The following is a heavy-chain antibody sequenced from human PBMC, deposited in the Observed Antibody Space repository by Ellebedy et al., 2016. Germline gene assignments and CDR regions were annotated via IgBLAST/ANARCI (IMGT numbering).Heavy chain of an antibody. J-gene: IGHJ1*01. CDR2: ISSSSSTI. CDR3: ASNARYSNSWYGYFQH. D-gene: IGHD6-13*01. V-gene: IGHV3-48*01. CDR1: GFTLSVYS. Sequence: GESLKISXTASGFTLSVYSMNWVRQAPGKGLEWVSYISSSSSTIYYADSVKGRFTISRDDAKNSLYLQMNSLRAEDTAVYYCASNARYSNSWYGYFQHWGQGTLVTVSS.